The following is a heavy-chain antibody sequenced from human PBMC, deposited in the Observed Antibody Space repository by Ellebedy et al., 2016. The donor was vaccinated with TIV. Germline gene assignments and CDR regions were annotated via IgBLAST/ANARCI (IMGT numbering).Heavy chain of an antibody. CDR3: ARVLTKLGDAFDI. CDR2: IIPIFGTA. J-gene: IGHJ3*02. D-gene: IGHD6-13*01. CDR1: GGTFSSYA. Sequence: SVKVSXXASGGTFSSYAISWVRQAPGQGLEWMGGIIPIFGTANYAQKFQGRVTITADESTSTAYMELSSLRSEDTAVYYCARVLTKLGDAFDIWGQGTMVTVSS. V-gene: IGHV1-69*13.